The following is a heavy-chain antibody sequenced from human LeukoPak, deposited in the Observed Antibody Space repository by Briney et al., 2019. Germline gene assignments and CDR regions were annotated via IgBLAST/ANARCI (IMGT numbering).Heavy chain of an antibody. CDR3: ARDKAVGATHFDY. J-gene: IGHJ4*02. Sequence: GGSLRLSCAASGFTSSTYWMSWVRQAPGKGLEWVANIKQDGSEKYYVDSVKGRFTISRDNAKNSLYLQMNSLRAEDTAVYYCARDKAVGATHFDYWGQGTLVTVSS. CDR2: IKQDGSEK. CDR1: GFTSSTYW. D-gene: IGHD1-26*01. V-gene: IGHV3-7*03.